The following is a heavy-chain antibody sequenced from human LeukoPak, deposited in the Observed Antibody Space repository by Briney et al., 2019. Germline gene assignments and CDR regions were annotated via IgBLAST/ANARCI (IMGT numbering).Heavy chain of an antibody. V-gene: IGHV1-46*01. J-gene: IGHJ6*03. CDR3: ARVDRYHYYLDV. CDR1: GYTFITYN. CDR2: IIPSGNIT. Sequence: ASVRVSCKTSGYTFITYNLHWVRQAPGQGLEWMGMIIPSGNITTYAQKFQGRVTITTDESTSTAYMELSSLRFEDTAMYYCARVDRYHYYLDVWGKGTTVTVSS.